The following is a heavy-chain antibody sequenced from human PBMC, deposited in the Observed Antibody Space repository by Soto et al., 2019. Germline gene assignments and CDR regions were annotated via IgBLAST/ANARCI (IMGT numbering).Heavy chain of an antibody. Sequence: SETLSLSCSVSGDSIKSYYWNWIRQPPGKGLEWIGYVYHSGTTNYNPSLNSRVTISADTSKDQFSLRLTSVTSADTAVYYCASQSEGFDAWGQGVLVTVSS. CDR1: GDSIKSYY. J-gene: IGHJ5*02. CDR3: ASQSEGFDA. V-gene: IGHV4-59*01. CDR2: VYHSGTT.